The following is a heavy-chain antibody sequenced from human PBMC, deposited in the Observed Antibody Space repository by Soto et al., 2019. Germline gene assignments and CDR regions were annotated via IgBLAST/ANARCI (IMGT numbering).Heavy chain of an antibody. V-gene: IGHV5-10-1*01. CDR1: GYSFTSYW. CDR3: AMGSVVVTVSDY. CDR2: IDPSDSYT. Sequence: PGESLKISCKGSGYSFTSYWISWVRQMPGKGLEWMGRIDPSDSYTNYSPSFQGHVTISADKSISTAYLQWSSLKASDTAMYYCAMGSVVVTVSDYWGQGSMVTFSS. J-gene: IGHJ4*02. D-gene: IGHD2-21*02.